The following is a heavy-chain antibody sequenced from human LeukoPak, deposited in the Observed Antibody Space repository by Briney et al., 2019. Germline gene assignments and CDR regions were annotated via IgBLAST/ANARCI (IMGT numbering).Heavy chain of an antibody. D-gene: IGHD6-13*01. CDR3: GREAAAGITGY. V-gene: IGHV4-59*01. CDR1: GGSISSYY. J-gene: IGHJ4*02. Sequence: SETLSLTCAVSGGSISSYYWSWIRQPPGKGLEWIGYIYYSGSTNYNLSLKSRVIISVGTSKNQFSLKLSSVTAADKAVYYCGREAAAGITGYWGQGTLVTV. CDR2: IYYSGST.